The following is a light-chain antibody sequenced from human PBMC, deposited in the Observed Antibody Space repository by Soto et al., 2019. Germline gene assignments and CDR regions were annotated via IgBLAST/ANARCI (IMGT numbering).Light chain of an antibody. J-gene: IGLJ2*01. CDR2: EAS. CDR3: CSYAGSSAFVI. V-gene: IGLV2-23*02. CDR1: SSDVGRYNL. Sequence: QSALTQPASVSGSPGQSITISCTGTSSDVGRYNLVSWYQHHPGKAPKLMIFEASKRPSGVSNRFSGSKSGNTASLTISGLQAVDEGDYYCCSYAGSSAFVIFGGGTKLTVL.